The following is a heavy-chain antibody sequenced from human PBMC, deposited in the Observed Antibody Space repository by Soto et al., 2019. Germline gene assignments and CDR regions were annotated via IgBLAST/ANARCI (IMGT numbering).Heavy chain of an antibody. CDR3: ARAMNSGIYHDY. CDR2: ITTSSSYT. V-gene: IGHV3-11*06. D-gene: IGHD1-26*01. J-gene: IGHJ4*02. CDR1: GFTFGDYY. Sequence: PEGSLRLSCSASGFTFGDYYMSWIRQAPGKGLEWVSYITTSSSYTNYADSVKGRFTISRDNAKNSLYLQMNGLRAEDTAVYYCARAMNSGIYHDYWRQGTLVTFSS.